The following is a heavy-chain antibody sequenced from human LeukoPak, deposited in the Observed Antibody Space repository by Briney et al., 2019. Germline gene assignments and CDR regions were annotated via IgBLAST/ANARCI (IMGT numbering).Heavy chain of an antibody. J-gene: IGHJ4*02. CDR2: ISAGGGTT. CDR3: AKDACTSTSCYPDF. CDR1: GFSFSTYA. Sequence: GGSLRLSCAASGFSFSTYALNWVRQAPGKGLEWVSGISAGGGTTNYADSVKGRFSISRDNSKNTLYLQMSSLRVEDTAVYYCAKDACTSTSCYPDFWGQGTLVTVSS. D-gene: IGHD2-2*01. V-gene: IGHV3-23*01.